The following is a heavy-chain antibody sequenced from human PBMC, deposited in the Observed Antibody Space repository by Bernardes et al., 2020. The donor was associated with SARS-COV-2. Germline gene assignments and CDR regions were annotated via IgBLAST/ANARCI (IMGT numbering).Heavy chain of an antibody. D-gene: IGHD3-22*01. V-gene: IGHV4-59*08. CDR1: GDSIKSYY. Sequence: SETLSLTCSVSGDSIKSYYLSWIRQSPGKGLEWIGYIYYTGSTRYNASLKSRVTISLDTSNNQFSLNLNFVTAADTAVYYCARTPLCFDSTGFYFDYWGRGTLVTVSS. CDR2: IYYTGST. CDR3: ARTPLCFDSTGFYFDY. J-gene: IGHJ4*02.